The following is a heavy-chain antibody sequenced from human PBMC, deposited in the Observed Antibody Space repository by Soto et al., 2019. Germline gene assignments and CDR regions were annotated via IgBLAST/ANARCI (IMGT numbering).Heavy chain of an antibody. CDR2: IYYSGST. CDR1: GGSISSGGYY. CDR3: AREGSSSNWFEP. D-gene: IGHD6-6*01. V-gene: IGHV4-31*03. J-gene: IGHJ5*02. Sequence: SDTLSLTCTVSGGSISSGGYYWSWIRQHPGKGLEWIGYIYYSGSTYYTPSLKSRVTISVDTSKNQFSLKLSSVTAADTAVYYCAREGSSSNWFEPWGQGTLVTGSS.